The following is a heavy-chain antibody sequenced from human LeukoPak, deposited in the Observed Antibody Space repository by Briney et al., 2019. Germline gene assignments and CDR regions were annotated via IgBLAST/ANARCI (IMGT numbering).Heavy chain of an antibody. CDR1: GFTISNFA. V-gene: IGHV3-23*01. D-gene: IGHD3-22*01. CDR3: ARGSYDSSGYYGH. CDR2: LSDTGTAT. Sequence: PGGSLRFSCATSGFTISNFAMSWVRQAPGKGLEWVSSLSDTGTATYYTDSVKGRFTISRDYSKNTLYLQMNSLRAEDTVVYYCARGSYDSSGYYGHWGQGTLVIVSS. J-gene: IGHJ4*02.